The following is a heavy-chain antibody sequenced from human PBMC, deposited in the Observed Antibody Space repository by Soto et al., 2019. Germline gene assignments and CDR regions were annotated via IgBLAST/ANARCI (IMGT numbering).Heavy chain of an antibody. CDR3: AKGHDFGSGYSYYYGMYV. D-gene: IGHD3-3*01. CDR2: ISGSGGST. CDR1: GFTFSNHA. J-gene: IGHJ6*02. V-gene: IGHV3-23*01. Sequence: VGSLRLSCAASGFTFSNHAMNWVRQAPGKGLEWVSGISGSGGSTSYGASVKGRFTISRDNSENTLYLQMDSLRADDTAVYFCAKGHDFGSGYSYYYGMYVWGQGTTVTVSS.